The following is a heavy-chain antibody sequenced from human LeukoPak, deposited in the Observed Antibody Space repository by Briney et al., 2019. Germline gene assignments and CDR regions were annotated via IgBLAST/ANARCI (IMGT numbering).Heavy chain of an antibody. CDR3: ASAAGATKEIFDY. Sequence: SVTVSCKASGGTFSSYAISWVRQAPGQGLEWMGRIIPILGIANYAQKFQGRVTITADKSTSTAYMELSSLRSEDTAVYYCASAAGATKEIFDYWGQGTLVTVSS. V-gene: IGHV1-69*04. D-gene: IGHD6-25*01. CDR1: GGTFSSYA. CDR2: IIPILGIA. J-gene: IGHJ4*02.